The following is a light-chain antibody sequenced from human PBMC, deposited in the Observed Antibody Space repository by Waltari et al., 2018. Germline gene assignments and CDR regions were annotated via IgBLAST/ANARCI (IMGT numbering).Light chain of an antibody. V-gene: IGKV3-11*01. J-gene: IGKJ1*01. CDR2: DAS. CDR1: QSVNSQ. Sequence: SRRASQSVNSQLAWYQHKPGQAPRLLIYDASIRVTGISARFSGSGSGTDFTLTISSLEPEDFAVYYCQQRSKWPWSFGQGTKVEIK. CDR3: QQRSKWPWS.